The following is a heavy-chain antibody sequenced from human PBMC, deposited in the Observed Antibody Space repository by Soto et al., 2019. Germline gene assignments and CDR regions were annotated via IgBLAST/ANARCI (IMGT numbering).Heavy chain of an antibody. CDR2: ISSTSTYT. CDR1: GFTFSTST. V-gene: IGHV3-21*02. D-gene: IGHD2-15*01. CDR3: ARVGSPGYCSGGFCPPPDY. J-gene: IGHJ4*02. Sequence: EVQLVESGGGLVKPGGSLRLSCAASGFTFSTSTMNWVRQAPGQGLEWLSSISSTSTYTYYAASVRGRFTISRDNPKNSLYLQMNSLTAEDTAVYYCARVGSPGYCSGGFCPPPDYWGQGTLVTVSS.